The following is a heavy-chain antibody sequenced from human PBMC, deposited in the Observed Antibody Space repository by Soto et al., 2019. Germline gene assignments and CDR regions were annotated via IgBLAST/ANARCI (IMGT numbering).Heavy chain of an antibody. CDR1: GFTFSSYG. CDR2: IWYDGSNK. V-gene: IGHV3-33*01. J-gene: IGHJ6*03. D-gene: IGHD2-15*01. Sequence: GGSLRLSCAASGFTFSSYGMHWVRQAPGKGLEWVAVIWYDGSNKYYADSVKGRFTISRDNSKNTLYLQMNSLRAEDTAVYYCARDSGEYCSGGSCFVEYYYYYMDVWGKGTTVTVSS. CDR3: ARDSGEYCSGGSCFVEYYYYYMDV.